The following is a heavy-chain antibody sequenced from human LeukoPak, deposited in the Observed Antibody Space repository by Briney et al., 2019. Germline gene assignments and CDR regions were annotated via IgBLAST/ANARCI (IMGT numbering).Heavy chain of an antibody. V-gene: IGHV4-39*07. Sequence: ASETLSLTCTVSGGSISSSSYYWGWIRQPPGKGLEWIGSIYYSGSTYYNPTLKSRVTISVDTSKNQFSLKLSSVTAADTAVYYCARENRGLYYYDSSGYYYGAWWWGQGTLVTVSS. D-gene: IGHD3-22*01. CDR2: IYYSGST. CDR1: GGSISSSSYY. J-gene: IGHJ4*02. CDR3: ARENRGLYYYDSSGYYYGAWW.